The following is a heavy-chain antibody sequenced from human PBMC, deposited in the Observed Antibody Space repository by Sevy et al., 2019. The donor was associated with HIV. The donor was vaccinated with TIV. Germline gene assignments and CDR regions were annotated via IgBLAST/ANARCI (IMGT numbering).Heavy chain of an antibody. D-gene: IGHD2-15*01. Sequence: RGSLRLSCAASGFSISNNYTAWVRQAPGKGLEWVSVMYSGGSPYYADSVKGRFALSRDMSKNTVYLQMNSLRAEDTAVYYCARGYCGGGSCTAFDPWGQGTLVTVS. CDR1: GFSISNNY. CDR3: ARGYCGGGSCTAFDP. J-gene: IGHJ5*02. V-gene: IGHV3-53*01. CDR2: MYSGGSP.